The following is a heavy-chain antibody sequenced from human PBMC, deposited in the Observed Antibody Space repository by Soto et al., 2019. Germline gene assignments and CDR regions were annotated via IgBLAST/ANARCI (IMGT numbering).Heavy chain of an antibody. J-gene: IGHJ6*02. CDR3: ARDLKSNYYGGMDV. CDR2: IIPIFGTA. V-gene: IGHV1-69*01. D-gene: IGHD3-10*01. Sequence: QGLEWMGGIIPIFGTATYAQRFQGRVTITADESTTTVYMELSSLRSEDTAVYICARDLKSNYYGGMDVWAQATTVSVSS.